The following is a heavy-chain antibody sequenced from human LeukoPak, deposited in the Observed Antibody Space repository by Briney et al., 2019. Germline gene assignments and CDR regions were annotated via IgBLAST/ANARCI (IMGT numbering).Heavy chain of an antibody. V-gene: IGHV3-7*01. CDR2: IKQDGSEK. D-gene: IGHD2-15*01. CDR1: GFTFSSYW. J-gene: IGHJ4*02. CDR3: ARDPRNEYCSGGSCYSGQYDY. Sequence: GGSLRLSCAASGFTFSSYWMSWVRQAPGKGLEWVANIKQDGSEKYYVDSVKGRFTISRDNAKNSLSLQMNSLRAEDTAVYYCARDPRNEYCSGGSCYSGQYDYWGQGTLVTVSS.